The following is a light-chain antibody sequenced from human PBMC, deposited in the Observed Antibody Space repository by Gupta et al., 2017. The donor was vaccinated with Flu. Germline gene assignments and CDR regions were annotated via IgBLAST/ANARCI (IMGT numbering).Light chain of an antibody. CDR1: QTFSSRY. CDR2: GAS. V-gene: IGKV3-20*01. CDR3: QQYGSSPWT. J-gene: IGKJ1*01. Sequence: DIVLAQSPGTLSLSPGEGATLSCRASQTFSSRYLAWYQQKPGQAPRLLIYGASTRATGIPDRFSGSGFGTDFTLTLRRLEPEDFAVYYCQQYGSSPWTFGQGTKVEIK.